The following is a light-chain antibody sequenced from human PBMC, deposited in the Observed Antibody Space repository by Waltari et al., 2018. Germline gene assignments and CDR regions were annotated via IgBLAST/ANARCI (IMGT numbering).Light chain of an antibody. Sequence: DVVMTQSPLSLPVTLGQPASISCTTSQSLVHSDGNIYLNWFQQRPGQCPRRLIHRVSNRNSGVPDRFSGSGSGTDFTLKISRVEAEDVGVDYCMQGTHWPWTFGQGTKVEIK. J-gene: IGKJ1*01. V-gene: IGKV2-30*02. CDR3: MQGTHWPWT. CDR1: QSLVHSDGNIY. CDR2: RVS.